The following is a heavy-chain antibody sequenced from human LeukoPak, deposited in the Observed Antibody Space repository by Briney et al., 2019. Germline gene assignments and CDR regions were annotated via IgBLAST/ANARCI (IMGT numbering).Heavy chain of an antibody. CDR3: ARESTMVRGVTTYYYMDV. J-gene: IGHJ6*03. CDR2: ISYDGSNK. CDR1: GFTFSSYA. Sequence: PGGPLRLSCAASGFTFSSYAMHWVRQAPGKGLEWVAVISYDGSNKYYADSVKGRFTISRDNSKNTLYLQMNSLRAEDTAVYYCARESTMVRGVTTYYYMDVWGKGTTVTVSS. D-gene: IGHD3-10*01. V-gene: IGHV3-30*04.